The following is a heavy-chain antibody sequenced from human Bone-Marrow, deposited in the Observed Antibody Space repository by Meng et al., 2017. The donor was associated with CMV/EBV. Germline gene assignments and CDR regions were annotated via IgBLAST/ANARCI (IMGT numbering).Heavy chain of an antibody. V-gene: IGHV3-21*04. CDR2: INSSSSYI. Sequence: GGSLRLSCAASGFTFSSYGMNWVRQAPGKGLEWVSSINSSSSYIYNADSVKGRSTISRDNAKNSLYLQMNSLRADDTAVYYCASTSCSSTTGWGYFDYWGQGTLVTVSS. D-gene: IGHD2-2*01. CDR3: ASTSCSSTTGWGYFDY. J-gene: IGHJ4*02. CDR1: GFTFSSYG.